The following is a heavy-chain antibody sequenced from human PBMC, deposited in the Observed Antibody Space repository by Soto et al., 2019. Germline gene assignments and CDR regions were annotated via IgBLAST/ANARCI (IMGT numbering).Heavy chain of an antibody. CDR3: ARDQGYCSGGSCPRGAFDI. CDR2: ISSSSSTI. CDR1: GFTFSSYS. D-gene: IGHD2-15*01. Sequence: GGSLRLSCVASGFTFSSYSMNWGRQAPGKGLEWVSYISSSSSTIYYADSVKGRFTISRDNAKNSLYLQMNSLRAEDTAVYYCARDQGYCSGGSCPRGAFDIWGQGTMVTVSS. J-gene: IGHJ3*02. V-gene: IGHV3-48*01.